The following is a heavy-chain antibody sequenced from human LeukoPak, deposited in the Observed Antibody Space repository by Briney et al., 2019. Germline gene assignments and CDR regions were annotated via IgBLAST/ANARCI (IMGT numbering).Heavy chain of an antibody. D-gene: IGHD6-13*01. Sequence: PSQTLSLTCTVSGGSISSGGYYWSWIRQHPGKGLEWIGYIYYSGSTYYNPSLKSRVTISVDTSKNQFSLKLSSVTAADTAVYYCARPHDSSSWYSFDIWGQGTMVTVSS. CDR2: IYYSGST. CDR3: ARPHDSSSWYSFDI. CDR1: GGSISSGGYY. V-gene: IGHV4-31*03. J-gene: IGHJ3*02.